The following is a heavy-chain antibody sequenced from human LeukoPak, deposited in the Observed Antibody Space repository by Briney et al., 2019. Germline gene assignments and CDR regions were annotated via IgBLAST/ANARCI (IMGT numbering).Heavy chain of an antibody. V-gene: IGHV4-61*02. CDR2: IYTRGST. Sequence: SQTLSLTCTVSGGSISSGSYYWSWIRQPAGKGLEWIGRIYTRGSTNYNPSLKSRVTMSVDTSKSQFSLKLDSVTAADTAVYYCASRGIAVAGTSGGGYYYYYYMDVWGKGTTVTVSS. J-gene: IGHJ6*03. CDR1: GGSISSGSYY. CDR3: ASRGIAVAGTSGGGYYYYYYMDV. D-gene: IGHD6-19*01.